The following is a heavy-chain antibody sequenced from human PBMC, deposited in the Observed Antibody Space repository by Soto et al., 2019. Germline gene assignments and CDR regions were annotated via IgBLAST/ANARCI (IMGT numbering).Heavy chain of an antibody. J-gene: IGHJ3*02. CDR1: GYALTELS. CDR2: FDPEDGET. D-gene: IGHD2-2*01. V-gene: IGHV1-24*01. Sequence: ASVKVSCKVSGYALTELSMHWVRQAPGKGLEWMGGFDPEDGETIYAQKFQGRVTMTEDTSTDTAYMELSSLRSEDTAVYYCATPLPDIVVVPAATDAFDIWGQGTMVTVSS. CDR3: ATPLPDIVVVPAATDAFDI.